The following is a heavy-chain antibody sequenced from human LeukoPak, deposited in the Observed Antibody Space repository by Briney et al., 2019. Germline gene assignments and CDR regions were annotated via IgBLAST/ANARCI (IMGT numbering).Heavy chain of an antibody. CDR1: GGSISSSSYY. V-gene: IGHV4-39*07. J-gene: IGHJ6*02. Sequence: PSETLSLTCTVSGGSISSSSYYWSWIRQPPGKGLEWIGEINHSGSTNYNPSLKSRVTISVDTSKNQFSLKLSSVTAADTAVYYCARDQGYGMDVWGQGTTVTVSS. CDR3: ARDQGYGMDV. CDR2: INHSGST.